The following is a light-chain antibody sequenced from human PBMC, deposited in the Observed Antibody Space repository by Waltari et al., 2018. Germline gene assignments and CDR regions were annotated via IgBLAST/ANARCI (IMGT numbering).Light chain of an antibody. J-gene: IGKJ4*01. CDR1: HNIDSW. Sequence: DIEMNQPPPTLSASFADRVTLTSRASHNIDSWLAWYQQKPGETPKLLIYQTSTLATGVPSRFSGSGSGTDFTLTISSLQSDDSATYYCQQYTAFSLHFGGGTKVEIK. CDR3: QQYTAFSLH. V-gene: IGKV1-5*01. CDR2: QTS.